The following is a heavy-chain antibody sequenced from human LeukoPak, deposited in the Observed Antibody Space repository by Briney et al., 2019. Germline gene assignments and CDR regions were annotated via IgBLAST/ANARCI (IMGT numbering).Heavy chain of an antibody. CDR1: GFTCSDYS. V-gene: IGHV3-48*01. CDR3: AKSGSGSYYVPYYFDN. Sequence: PSGGSLRLSCVASGFTCSDYSMNWVRQAPGKGLEWVSYISSSGFTLNYADSVKGRFTISRDNAKNSLYLQMNSLRAEDTAIYYCAKSGSGSYYVPYYFDNWGQGTLVTVSS. CDR2: ISSSGFTL. D-gene: IGHD3-10*01. J-gene: IGHJ4*02.